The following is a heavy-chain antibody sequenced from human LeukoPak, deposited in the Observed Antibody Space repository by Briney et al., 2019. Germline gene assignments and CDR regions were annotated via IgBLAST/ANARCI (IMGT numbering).Heavy chain of an antibody. Sequence: PGGSLRLSCAPSGFTFSSYSMNWVRQAPGKGLEWVSYISSASNTIYYADSVKGRFTISRDNAKNSLYLQMNSLRAEDTAMYYCARDGWFGDNNWFDPWGQGALVTVSS. D-gene: IGHD3-10*01. CDR2: ISSASNTI. CDR1: GFTFSSYS. CDR3: ARDGWFGDNNWFDP. J-gene: IGHJ5*02. V-gene: IGHV3-48*01.